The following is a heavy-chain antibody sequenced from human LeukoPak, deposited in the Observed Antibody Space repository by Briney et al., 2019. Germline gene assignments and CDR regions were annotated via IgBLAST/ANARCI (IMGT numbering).Heavy chain of an antibody. J-gene: IGHJ4*02. Sequence: ASVKVSCKASGYTFTSYGISWVRQAPGQGLEWMGWISGSNGNTNYAQKLQGRVTMTTDTSTSTAYMELRSLRSDDTAVYYCARGFDTVDTAMVFFDYWGQGTLVTVSS. D-gene: IGHD5-18*01. V-gene: IGHV1-18*01. CDR3: ARGFDTVDTAMVFFDY. CDR2: ISGSNGNT. CDR1: GYTFTSYG.